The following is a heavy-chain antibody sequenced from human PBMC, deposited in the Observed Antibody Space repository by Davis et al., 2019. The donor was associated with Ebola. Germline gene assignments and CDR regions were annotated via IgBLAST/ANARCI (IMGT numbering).Heavy chain of an antibody. J-gene: IGHJ4*02. CDR3: ATNSSGHSLDF. CDR2: VSYGGST. Sequence: PSETLSLTCTVSGASISHYYWSWIRQPPGRGLEWIAYVSYGGSTDYNPSLRSRVTISVDASKNQYYLRLTSVTAADTAVYYCATNSSGHSLDFWGQGILVTVSS. CDR1: GASISHYY. D-gene: IGHD6-19*01. V-gene: IGHV4-59*08.